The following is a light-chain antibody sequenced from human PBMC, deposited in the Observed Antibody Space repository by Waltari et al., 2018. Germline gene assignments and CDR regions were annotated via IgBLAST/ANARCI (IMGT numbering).Light chain of an antibody. CDR1: QTVLSSSNNKNY. J-gene: IGKJ4*01. V-gene: IGKV4-1*01. CDR2: WAS. CDR3: QQYYSLPLT. Sequence: DIVMTQSPDPLAVSLGERATINCTSSQTVLSSSNNKNYLTWYQQTPGQPPKLLVYWASTRESGVPDRFSGSGSGTDFTLTISSLQAEDVAVYFCQQYYSLPLTFGGGTKVEIK.